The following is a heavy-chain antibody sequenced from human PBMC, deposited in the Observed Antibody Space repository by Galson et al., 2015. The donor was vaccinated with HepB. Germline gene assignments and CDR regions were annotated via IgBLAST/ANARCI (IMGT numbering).Heavy chain of an antibody. CDR3: AKGAVQLWLGGWHDY. D-gene: IGHD5-18*01. V-gene: IGHV3-11*04. CDR2: ISSSGSTI. J-gene: IGHJ4*02. Sequence: SLRLSCAVSGFTFSDYYMSWIRQAPGKGLEWVSYISSSGSTIYYADSVKGRFTISRDNAKNSLYLQMNSLRAEDTAVYYCAKGAVQLWLGGWHDYWGQGTLVTVSS. CDR1: GFTFSDYY.